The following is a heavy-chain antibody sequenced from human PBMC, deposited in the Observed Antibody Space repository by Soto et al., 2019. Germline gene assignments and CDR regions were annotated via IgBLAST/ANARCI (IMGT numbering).Heavy chain of an antibody. Sequence: GSLRLSCAASGFTFSSYAMSWVRQAPGKGLEWVAVISYDGRNRYYSDSVKGRFTISRDDSRNTLYLQMNSLRAEDTAIYYCAKDRSNSWTFDYWGLGTLVTVSS. CDR2: ISYDGRNR. CDR1: GFTFSSYA. V-gene: IGHV3-30*18. CDR3: AKDRSNSWTFDY. J-gene: IGHJ4*02. D-gene: IGHD6-13*01.